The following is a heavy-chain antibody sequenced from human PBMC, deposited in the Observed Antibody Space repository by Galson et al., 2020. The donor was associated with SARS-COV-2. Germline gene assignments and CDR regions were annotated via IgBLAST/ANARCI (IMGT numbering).Heavy chain of an antibody. CDR2: IWYDGSKK. Sequence: GGSLRLSCAASGFTFSSYGMHWVRQAPGKGLEWVTFIWYDGSKKYYGDSVKGRFTISKDNSKNTLYLQMNSLRVEDTAVYYCARGPYYYDSVSDGVDCWCQGTLVTVSS. CDR3: ARGPYYYDSVSDGVDC. V-gene: IGHV3-33*01. J-gene: IGHJ4*02. CDR1: GFTFSSYG. D-gene: IGHD3-10*01.